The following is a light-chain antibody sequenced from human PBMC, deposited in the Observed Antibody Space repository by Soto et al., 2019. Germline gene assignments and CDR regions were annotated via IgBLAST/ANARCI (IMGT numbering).Light chain of an antibody. J-gene: IGLJ1*01. V-gene: IGLV2-14*01. Sequence: SVLTQPASVSGSPGQSITISCTGTSSDVGGYNYVSWYQQHPGQAPKLMIYDVSNRPSAVSNRFSGSKSGNTASLTISGLQAEDEADYYCSSYTSSSTLLYVFGTGTKLTVL. CDR1: SSDVGGYNY. CDR3: SSYTSSSTLLYV. CDR2: DVS.